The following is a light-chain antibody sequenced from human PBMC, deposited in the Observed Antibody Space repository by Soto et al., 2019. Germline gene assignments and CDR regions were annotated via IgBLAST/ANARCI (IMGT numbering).Light chain of an antibody. CDR2: EVS. V-gene: IGLV2-8*01. CDR1: SSDVGAYNY. J-gene: IGLJ2*01. CDR3: SSYGGSINYVV. Sequence: QSVLTQPPSASGSPGQSVTISCTGTSSDVGAYNYVSWYQHHPGKAPKLLIYEVSQRPSGVPDRFSGSKSGNTASLTVSGLQAEDEADYYCSSYGGSINYVVFGGGTKLTVL.